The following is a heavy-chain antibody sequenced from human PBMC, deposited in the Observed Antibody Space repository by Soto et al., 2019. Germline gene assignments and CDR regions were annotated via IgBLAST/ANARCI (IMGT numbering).Heavy chain of an antibody. CDR2: IGPKSGGT. D-gene: IGHD3-9*01. J-gene: IGHJ4*02. CDR1: GYTFTGYY. Sequence: EASVKVSCKASGYTFTGYYMHWVRQAPGQGFEWMGRIGPKSGGTNYAQKFEGRVTMTWDTSLKTAYMELSSLISEDTAVYYCARPPGYISDWYYFDLWGQGTLVTVSS. V-gene: IGHV1-2*02. CDR3: ARPPGYISDWYYFDL.